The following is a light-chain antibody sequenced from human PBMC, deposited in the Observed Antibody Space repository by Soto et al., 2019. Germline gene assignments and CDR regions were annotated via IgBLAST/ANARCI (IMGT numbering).Light chain of an antibody. CDR2: GSD. V-gene: IGLV1-44*01. CDR1: SSNIGSKT. J-gene: IGLJ1*01. CDR3: AALADSLTGYV. Sequence: QPPSASGTPGRWVTISCSGSSSNIGSKTVNWYQQLPGTAPKLLIYGSDQRPSGVPDRFSGSKSGTSASLAISVLQSEDEADYYCAALADSLTGYVFGPGTKVTVL.